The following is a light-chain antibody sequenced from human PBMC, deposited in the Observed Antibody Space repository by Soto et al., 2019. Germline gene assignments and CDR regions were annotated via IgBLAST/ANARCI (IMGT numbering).Light chain of an antibody. CDR1: SSDVGGYRY. V-gene: IGLV2-14*01. J-gene: IGLJ2*01. Sequence: QSALTQPASVSGSPGQSITISCTGTSSDVGGYRYVSWYQQYPGKAPQLMIYDVSNRPSGVSNRFSGSKSGNTASLTISGLQPEDEADYYCSSFTTSSTLVVFGGGTKLTVL. CDR2: DVS. CDR3: SSFTTSSTLVV.